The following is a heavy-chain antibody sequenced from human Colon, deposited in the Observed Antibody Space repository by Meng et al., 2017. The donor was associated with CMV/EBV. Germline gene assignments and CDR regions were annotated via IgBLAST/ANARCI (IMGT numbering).Heavy chain of an antibody. J-gene: IGHJ4*02. D-gene: IGHD3-22*01. CDR1: GFTFATYW. V-gene: IGHV1-18*04. CDR2: ISAYNGNT. CDR3: ARVRGHVEGVGGHYYYDSSGYYY. Sequence: GESLKISCAPSGFTFATYWMNWVRQAPGKGLEWVGWISAYNGNTNYAQKLQGRVTMTTDTSTSTAYMELRSLRSVDTAVYYCARVRGHVEGVGGHYYYDSSGYYYWGQGTLVTVSS.